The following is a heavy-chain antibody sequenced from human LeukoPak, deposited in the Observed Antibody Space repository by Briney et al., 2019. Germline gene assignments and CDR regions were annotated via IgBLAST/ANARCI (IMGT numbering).Heavy chain of an antibody. CDR1: GFTFSSYA. Sequence: GGSLRLSCTASGFTFSSYAMHWVRQTPGKGLEWVAVISYDGSNEYYADSVKGRFTISRDNSKNTLYLQMNSLRAEDTAVYYCARDLGQQLVRLDYWGQGTLVTVSS. J-gene: IGHJ4*02. CDR3: ARDLGQQLVRLDY. CDR2: ISYDGSNE. V-gene: IGHV3-30-3*01. D-gene: IGHD6-13*01.